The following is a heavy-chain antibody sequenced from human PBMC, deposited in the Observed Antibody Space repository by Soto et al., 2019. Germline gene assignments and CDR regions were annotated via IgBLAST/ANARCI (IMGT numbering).Heavy chain of an antibody. J-gene: IGHJ4*02. CDR3: ARGTHSIVFDY. V-gene: IGHV4-59*01. D-gene: IGHD3-16*02. CDR2: IYYSGST. Sequence: SETLSLTCTVSGGSISSYYWSWIRQPPGKGLEWIGYIYYSGSTNYNPSLKSRVTISVDTSKNQFSLKLSSVTAADTAVYYCARGTHSIVFDYWGQGTLVTVSS. CDR1: GGSISSYY.